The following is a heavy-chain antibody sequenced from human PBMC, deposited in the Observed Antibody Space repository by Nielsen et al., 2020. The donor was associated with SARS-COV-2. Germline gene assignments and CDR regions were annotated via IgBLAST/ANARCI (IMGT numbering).Heavy chain of an antibody. CDR2: IYSGGST. J-gene: IGHJ4*02. Sequence: GESLKISCAASGFTVSSNYMSWVRQAPGKGLEWVSVIYSGGSTYYADSVKGRFTISRDNSKNTLYLQMNSLRAEDTAVYYCARAGPSLTGTTLWDYWGQGTLVTVSS. V-gene: IGHV3-66*01. CDR3: ARAGPSLTGTTLWDY. D-gene: IGHD1-7*01. CDR1: GFTVSSNY.